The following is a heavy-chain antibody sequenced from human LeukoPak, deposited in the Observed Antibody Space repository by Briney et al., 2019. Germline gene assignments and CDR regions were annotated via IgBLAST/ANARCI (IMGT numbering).Heavy chain of an antibody. CDR3: VRDTGYYGSGGSDWFDP. V-gene: IGHV4-61*01. Sequence: PSETLSLTCTVSGGSISSSSYYWSWIRQPPGRGLEWIGYIYYSGSTNYNPSLESRVAISVDTSKNQFSLKLNSVTAADTAVYYCVRDTGYYGSGGSDWFDPWGQGTLVTVSS. CDR1: GGSISSSSYY. J-gene: IGHJ5*02. D-gene: IGHD3-10*01. CDR2: IYYSGST.